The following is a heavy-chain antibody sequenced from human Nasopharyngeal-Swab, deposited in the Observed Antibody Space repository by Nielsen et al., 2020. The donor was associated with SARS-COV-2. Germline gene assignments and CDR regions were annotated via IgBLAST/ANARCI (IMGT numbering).Heavy chain of an antibody. V-gene: IGHV3-23*01. J-gene: IGHJ4*02. D-gene: IGHD3-16*02. CDR1: GFTFSSYA. CDR3: AKDIFLRLGELSPRSSDFDY. Sequence: GESLKISCAASGFTFSSYAMSWVRQAPGKGLEWVSAISGSGGSTYYADSVKGRFTISRDNSKNTLYLQMNSLRAEDTAVYYCAKDIFLRLGELSPRSSDFDYWGQGTLVTVSS. CDR2: ISGSGGST.